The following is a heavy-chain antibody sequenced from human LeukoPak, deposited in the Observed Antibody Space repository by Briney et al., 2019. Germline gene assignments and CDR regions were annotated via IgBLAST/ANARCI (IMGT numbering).Heavy chain of an antibody. CDR1: GFSFSDYY. D-gene: IGHD3-22*01. J-gene: IGHJ6*02. CDR2: INPSGGST. Sequence: GASVKVSCKTSGFSFSDYYIHWVRQAPGQGLEWMGMINPSGGSTSYAQKFQGRVTMTRDTSTSTVYMELSSLESEDTAVYYCARGTDSSGLYWGQGTTVTVSS. V-gene: IGHV1-46*01. CDR3: ARGTDSSGLY.